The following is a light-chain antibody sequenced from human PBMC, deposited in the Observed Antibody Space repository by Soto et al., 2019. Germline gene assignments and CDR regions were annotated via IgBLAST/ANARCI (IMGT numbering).Light chain of an antibody. CDR3: QQYNNWWT. V-gene: IGKV3-15*01. CDR2: GAS. J-gene: IGKJ1*01. CDR1: QSVSSN. Sequence: DIVMTQSPAILSASAGDRATLSCRASQSVSSNLAWYQQKPGQAPRLLIYGASTRATGIPARFSGSGSGAEFTPTSSGLQFEYFAVYYCQQYNNWWTFGQGTKVEIK.